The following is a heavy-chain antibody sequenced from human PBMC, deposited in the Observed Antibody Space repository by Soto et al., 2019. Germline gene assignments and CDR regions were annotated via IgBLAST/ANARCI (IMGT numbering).Heavy chain of an antibody. CDR1: GYTFTSYD. Sequence: ASVKVSCKASGYTFTSYDINWVRQATGQGLEWMGWMNPNSGNTGYAQKFQGRVTMTRNTSISTAYMELSSLRSEDTAVYYCASVGYCSGGSCYYYYYYGMDVWGQGTTVTVSS. J-gene: IGHJ6*02. V-gene: IGHV1-8*01. CDR2: MNPNSGNT. D-gene: IGHD2-15*01. CDR3: ASVGYCSGGSCYYYYYYGMDV.